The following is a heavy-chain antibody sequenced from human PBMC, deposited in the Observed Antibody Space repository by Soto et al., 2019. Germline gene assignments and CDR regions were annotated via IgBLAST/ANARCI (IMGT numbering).Heavy chain of an antibody. CDR3: ARNIYGDFSICS. D-gene: IGHD4-17*01. J-gene: IGHJ1*01. CDR1: VASIRSSAY. Sequence: PSETLSITCTVSVASIRSSAYWGWIRQPPGKGLEWIGSIYSIGNTYYNPSLKSRINISVDTSKNQFSLKLSSVTAADTAVYYRARNIYGDFSICSCGQGTVVPVSS. V-gene: IGHV4-38-2*02. CDR2: IYSIGNT.